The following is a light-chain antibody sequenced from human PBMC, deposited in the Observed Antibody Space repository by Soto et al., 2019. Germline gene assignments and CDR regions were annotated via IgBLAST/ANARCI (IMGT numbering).Light chain of an antibody. Sequence: QSALTQPASVSGSPGQSITISCTGTSSDVGGYNYVSWYQQYPGRTPKLMIYEVSNRPSGVSNRFSGSKSGNTASLTISGIQAEDEADYYCSSYTSSTTQVFGTGTKLTVL. CDR1: SSDVGGYNY. V-gene: IGLV2-14*01. CDR3: SSYTSSTTQV. J-gene: IGLJ1*01. CDR2: EVS.